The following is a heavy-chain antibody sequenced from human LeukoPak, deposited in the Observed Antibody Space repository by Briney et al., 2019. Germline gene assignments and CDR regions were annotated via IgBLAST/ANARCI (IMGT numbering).Heavy chain of an antibody. V-gene: IGHV3-48*03. CDR1: GFTFSSYE. Sequence: PGGSLRLSCAASGFTFSSYEMNWVRQAPGKGLEWVSYISSSGSTIYYADSVKGRFTISRGNAKNSLYLQMNSLRAEDTAVYYCARDVAPIDYWGQGTLVTVSS. CDR3: ARDVAPIDY. CDR2: ISSSGSTI. J-gene: IGHJ4*02.